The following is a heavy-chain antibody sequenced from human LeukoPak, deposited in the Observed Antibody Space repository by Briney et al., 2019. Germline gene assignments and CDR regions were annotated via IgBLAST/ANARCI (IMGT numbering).Heavy chain of an antibody. CDR1: GFTFSNAW. V-gene: IGHV3-48*01. CDR2: ISSSSSTI. D-gene: IGHD3-10*01. Sequence: PGGSLRLSCAASGFTFSNAWMSWVRQAPGKGLEWVSYISSSSSTIYYADSVKGRFTISRDNAKNSLYLQMNSLRAEDTAVYYCARAGLWFGESMGFDYWGQGTLVTVSS. J-gene: IGHJ4*02. CDR3: ARAGLWFGESMGFDY.